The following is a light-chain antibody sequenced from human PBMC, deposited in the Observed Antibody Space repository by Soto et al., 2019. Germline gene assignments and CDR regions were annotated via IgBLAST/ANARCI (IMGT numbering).Light chain of an antibody. Sequence: EIVLTQSPGTLSLSPGERATLSCRASQSVSRSYLAWYQQKPGQAPRLLIYGASSRATGIPDRFSGSGSGTDLTLTISRLEPEDFAVYYCQLYGSSPRYTFGQGTKLEIK. J-gene: IGKJ2*01. CDR2: GAS. V-gene: IGKV3-20*01. CDR3: QLYGSSPRYT. CDR1: QSVSRSY.